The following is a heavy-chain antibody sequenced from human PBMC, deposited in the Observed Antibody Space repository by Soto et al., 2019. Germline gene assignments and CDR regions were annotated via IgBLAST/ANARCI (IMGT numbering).Heavy chain of an antibody. J-gene: IGHJ5*02. CDR2: IRSSRYGATT. D-gene: IGHD2-15*01. V-gene: IGHV3-49*04. Sequence: GGSLRLSCATSGFTFHDHGMSWVRQAPGKGLDWVGFIRSSRYGATTECAASVKGRFFISRDDSKSIAFLQLNNLETEDTAVYYCTRAPLRCSGGSCYSADAWGQGTLVTVSS. CDR3: TRAPLRCSGGSCYSADA. CDR1: GFTFHDHG.